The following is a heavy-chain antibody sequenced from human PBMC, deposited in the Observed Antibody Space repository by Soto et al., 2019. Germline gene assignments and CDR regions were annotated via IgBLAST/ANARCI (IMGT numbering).Heavy chain of an antibody. CDR2: IYYSGST. CDR1: GDSIRSHY. Sequence: SETLYLTCTVSGDSIRSHYWGWIRQPPGKGLEWIGYIYYSGSTEYNPSLKSRVTISGDTSKNQLSLKLSSVTAADTAVYYCARRYCSSTSCYIYDPWGLGTLVTVS. CDR3: ARRYCSSTSCYIYDP. D-gene: IGHD2-2*02. J-gene: IGHJ5*02. V-gene: IGHV4-59*08.